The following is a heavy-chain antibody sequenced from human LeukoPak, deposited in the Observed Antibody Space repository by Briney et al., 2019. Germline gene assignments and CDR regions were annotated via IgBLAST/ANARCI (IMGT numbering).Heavy chain of an antibody. J-gene: IGHJ5*01. CDR2: ISYDGSNK. CDR3: ARPGSGASDWSAP. V-gene: IGHV3-30*04. CDR1: GFTFSSYA. D-gene: IGHD1-26*01. Sequence: GGSLRLSCAASGFTFSSYAMHWVRQAPGKGLEWVAVISYDGSNKYYADSVKGRFTISRDNSKNTLYLQMNSLRAEDTAVYYCARPGSGASDWSAPWGKEPWSPSPQ.